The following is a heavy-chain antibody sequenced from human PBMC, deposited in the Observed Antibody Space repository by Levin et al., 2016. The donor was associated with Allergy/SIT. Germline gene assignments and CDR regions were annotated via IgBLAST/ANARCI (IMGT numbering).Heavy chain of an antibody. V-gene: IGHV3-48*03. Sequence: GESLKISCAASGFTFSSYEMNWVRQAPGKGLEWVSYISSSGSTIYYADSVKGRFTISRDNAKNSLYLQMNSLRAEDTAVYYCARDNLGILRLYYYYYGMDVWGQGTTVTVSS. J-gene: IGHJ6*02. D-gene: IGHD3-3*01. CDR1: GFTFSSYE. CDR3: ARDNLGILRLYYYYYGMDV. CDR2: ISSSGSTI.